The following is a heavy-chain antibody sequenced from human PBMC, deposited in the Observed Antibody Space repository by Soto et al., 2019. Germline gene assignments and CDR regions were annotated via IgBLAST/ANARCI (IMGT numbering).Heavy chain of an antibody. CDR1: GYTFTNYY. Sequence: ASVKVSCKASGYTFTNYYLHWVRQAPGQGLEWMGIINPNVGSTNYAQKFQGRVTMTRDTSTSTVYMELSSLRSEDTAVYYCARGLTDSSGYYYFDYWGQGTLVTVSS. J-gene: IGHJ4*02. D-gene: IGHD3-22*01. CDR3: ARGLTDSSGYYYFDY. CDR2: INPNVGST. V-gene: IGHV1-46*01.